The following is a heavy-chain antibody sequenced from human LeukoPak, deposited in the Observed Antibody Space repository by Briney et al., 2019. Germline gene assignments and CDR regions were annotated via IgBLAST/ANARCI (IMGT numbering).Heavy chain of an antibody. V-gene: IGHV5-51*01. J-gene: IGHJ4*02. Sequence: GESLKISCKGSGYSFTSYWIGWVRHVPGKGLEYMGIIYPGDSDTRYRPSFQGQVTISADKSNSTAYLQWSSLKASDTAMYYCATLVGYGSFFDYWGQGTLVTVSS. CDR1: GYSFTSYW. D-gene: IGHD3-10*01. CDR2: IYPGDSDT. CDR3: ATLVGYGSFFDY.